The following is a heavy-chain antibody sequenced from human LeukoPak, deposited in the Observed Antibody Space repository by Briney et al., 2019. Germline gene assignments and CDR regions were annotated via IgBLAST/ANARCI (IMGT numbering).Heavy chain of an antibody. Sequence: PGGSLRLSCAASGFTFSKYGMHWVRQAPGEGLEWVTFIRYDGINKYYADSLKGRFTISRDNSKNTLYLQMNSLRAEDTAVYYCATNILVRDIINWFDPWGQGTLVTVSS. CDR1: GFTFSKYG. D-gene: IGHD3-10*01. CDR2: IRYDGINK. J-gene: IGHJ5*02. V-gene: IGHV3-30*02. CDR3: ATNILVRDIINWFDP.